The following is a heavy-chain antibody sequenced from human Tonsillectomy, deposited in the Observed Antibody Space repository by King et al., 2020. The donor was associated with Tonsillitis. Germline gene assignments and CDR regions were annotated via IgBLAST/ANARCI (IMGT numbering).Heavy chain of an antibody. CDR3: ARDREDCSGGSCYHFPGY. D-gene: IGHD2-15*01. J-gene: IGHJ4*02. Sequence: LQLQESGPGLVKPSETLSLTCTVSGGSVSSGSYYWSWIRQPPGKGLEWIGYIYYSGSTKYNPSLKSRVTISVDMSKNQFSLKLISLTAADTAVYYCARDREDCSGGSCYHFPGYWGQGTLVTVSP. CDR2: IYYSGST. V-gene: IGHV4-61*01. CDR1: GGSVSSGSYY.